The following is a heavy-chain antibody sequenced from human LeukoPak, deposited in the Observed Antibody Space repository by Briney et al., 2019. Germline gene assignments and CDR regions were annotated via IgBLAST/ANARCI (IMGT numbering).Heavy chain of an antibody. CDR3: ASGYCSSTSCYSFDY. Sequence: GASVKVSCKASGYTFTSYYMHWVRQAPGQGLEWMGIINPSGGSTSYAQKFQGRVTMTRDTSISTAYMELSRLRSDDTAVYYCASGYCSSTSCYSFDYWGQGTLVTVSS. CDR2: INPSGGST. V-gene: IGHV1-46*01. J-gene: IGHJ4*02. CDR1: GYTFTSYY. D-gene: IGHD2-2*01.